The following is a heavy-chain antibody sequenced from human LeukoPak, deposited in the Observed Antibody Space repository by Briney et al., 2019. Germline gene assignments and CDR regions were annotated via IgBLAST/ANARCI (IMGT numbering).Heavy chain of an antibody. V-gene: IGHV4-4*02. CDR3: ACKTTAEVGTFDY. CDR1: GGSISSSNW. CDR2: IHHSGSK. Sequence: SETLSLTCAVSGGSISSSNWWSWVRQPPGKGLEWIGEIHHSGSKNYNPSLKSRVTISVDKSKNQFSLKLSSVTVADMALYYCACKTTAEVGTFDYWGQGTLVTVSS. D-gene: IGHD6-13*01. J-gene: IGHJ4*02.